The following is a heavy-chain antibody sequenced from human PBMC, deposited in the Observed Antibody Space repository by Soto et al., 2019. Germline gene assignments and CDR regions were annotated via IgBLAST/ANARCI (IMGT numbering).Heavy chain of an antibody. J-gene: IGHJ4*02. CDR3: ARASLSAGVWGSYREYYFDY. V-gene: IGHV4-59*01. D-gene: IGHD3-16*01. CDR1: GGSISSYY. CDR2: IYYSGST. Sequence: LSLTFTVSGGSISSYYWSWIRQPPGKGLEWIGYIYYSGSTNYNPSLKSRVTIPVDTSKNQFSLKLSSVTAADTAVYYCARASLSAGVWGSYREYYFDYWGQGTLVTVSS.